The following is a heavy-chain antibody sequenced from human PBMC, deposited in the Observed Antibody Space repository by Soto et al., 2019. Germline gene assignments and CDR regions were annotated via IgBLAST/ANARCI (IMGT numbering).Heavy chain of an antibody. Sequence: PSETLSLTCTVSGASISSYYWTWLRQPPGKGLEWIGHIYHSGITNSNPSLKSRLTMSVDTSKNQFSLNLISVTAADTAVYYCARDLTVVGFFDPWGQGTLVTVSS. V-gene: IGHV4-59*01. CDR2: IYHSGIT. CDR1: GASISSYY. CDR3: ARDLTVVGFFDP. D-gene: IGHD1-26*01. J-gene: IGHJ5*02.